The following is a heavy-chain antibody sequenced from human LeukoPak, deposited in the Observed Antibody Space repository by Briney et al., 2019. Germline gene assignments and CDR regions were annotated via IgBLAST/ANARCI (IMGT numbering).Heavy chain of an antibody. D-gene: IGHD1-7*01. CDR2: ISSSSTYI. V-gene: IGHV3-21*01. Sequence: PGGSLRLSCAASGFTFSSYSMNWVRQAPGKGLEWVSSISSSSTYIYYADSVKGRFTIFRDNAKNSLYLQMNSLRAEDTAVYYCARWELPGGYVYWGQGTLVTVSS. J-gene: IGHJ4*02. CDR3: ARWELPGGYVY. CDR1: GFTFSSYS.